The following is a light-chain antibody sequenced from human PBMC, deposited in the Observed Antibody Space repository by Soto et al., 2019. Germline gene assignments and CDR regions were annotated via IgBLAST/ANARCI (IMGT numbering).Light chain of an antibody. V-gene: IGLV2-14*01. J-gene: IGLJ1*01. CDR3: SSYTTSNPRQIV. CDR1: SSEVGGYNY. Sequence: QSALTHPASVSPTPGQSIIISFTVTSSEVGGYNYVSWYQQHPGKAPKFMIYDVSNRPSGVSNRFSGSKSGNTASLTISGLQAEDEAVYYSSSYTTSNPRQIVFGTGTKITVL. CDR2: DVS.